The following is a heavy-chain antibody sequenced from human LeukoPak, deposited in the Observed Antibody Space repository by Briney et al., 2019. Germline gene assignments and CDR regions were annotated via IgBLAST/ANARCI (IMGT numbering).Heavy chain of an antibody. CDR3: AKIAVAGNYYYGMDV. D-gene: IGHD6-19*01. CDR2: ISGSGGST. CDR1: GFTFSSYA. Sequence: WGSMRLSCAASGFTFSSYAMSWVRQAPGKGLEWVSAISGSGGSTYYADSVKGRFTISRDNSKNTLYLQMNSLRAEDTAVYYCAKIAVAGNYYYGMDVWGQGTTVTVSS. J-gene: IGHJ6*02. V-gene: IGHV3-23*01.